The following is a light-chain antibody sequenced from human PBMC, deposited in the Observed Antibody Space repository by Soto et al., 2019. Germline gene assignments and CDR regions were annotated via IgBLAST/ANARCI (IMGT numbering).Light chain of an antibody. J-gene: IGKJ4*01. CDR3: QQLRMYPST. Sequence: IQFTQSPSSVSASVGDRVTITCRASQGINTFLAWYQQKPGKAPKLLIYAASTLYGGVPSRFSGSGSGTDFALTITSLQAEDFATYYCQQLRMYPSTFGGGTKVDI. V-gene: IGKV1-9*01. CDR1: QGINTF. CDR2: AAS.